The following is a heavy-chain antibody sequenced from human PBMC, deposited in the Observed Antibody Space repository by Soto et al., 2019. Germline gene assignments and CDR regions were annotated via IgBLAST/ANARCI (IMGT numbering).Heavy chain of an antibody. Sequence: PGGSLRLSCAASGFTFSSYAMHWVRQAPGKGLEWVAVISYDGSNKYYADSVKGRFTISRDNSKNTLYLQMNSLRAEDTAVYYCARDSPRIAARTRAWFDPWGQGTLVTVSS. CDR1: GFTFSSYA. J-gene: IGHJ5*02. V-gene: IGHV3-30-3*01. CDR2: ISYDGSNK. CDR3: ARDSPRIAARTRAWFDP. D-gene: IGHD6-6*01.